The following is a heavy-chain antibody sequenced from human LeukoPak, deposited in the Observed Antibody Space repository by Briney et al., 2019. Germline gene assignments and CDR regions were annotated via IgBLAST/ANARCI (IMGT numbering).Heavy chain of an antibody. J-gene: IGHJ4*02. CDR2: IYYSGST. CDR3: ARKRNYDHLNFDY. CDR1: GGSISSSSYY. D-gene: IGHD1-7*01. Sequence: SETLSLTCTVSGGSISSSSYYWGWIRQPPGKGLEWIGSIYYSGSTYYNPSLKSRVTISVDTSKNQFSLKLSSVTAADTAVYYCARKRNYDHLNFDYWGQGTLVTVSS. V-gene: IGHV4-39*07.